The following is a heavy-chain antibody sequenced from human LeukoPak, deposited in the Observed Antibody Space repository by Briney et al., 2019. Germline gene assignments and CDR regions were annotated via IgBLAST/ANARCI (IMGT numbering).Heavy chain of an antibody. CDR2: IIPIFGTA. CDR1: GGTFSSYA. D-gene: IGHD6-13*01. J-gene: IGHJ6*03. Sequence: SVKVSCKASGGTFSSYATSWVRQAPGQGLEWMGGIIPIFGTANCAQKFQGRVTITADESASTAYMELSSLRSEDTAVYYCASIIGAAAGTNYYYMDVWGKGTTVTVSS. V-gene: IGHV1-69*01. CDR3: ASIIGAAAGTNYYYMDV.